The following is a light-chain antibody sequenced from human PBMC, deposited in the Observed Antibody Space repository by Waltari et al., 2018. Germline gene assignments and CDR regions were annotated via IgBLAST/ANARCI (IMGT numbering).Light chain of an antibody. CDR1: SGDIGTYNS. CDR2: DVS. J-gene: IGLJ2*01. Sequence: SALTQPASVSGSPGQSVTVSCAGASGDIGTYNSVSWYQLLPGKAPKLMVFDVSKRHSGVSHRFAGAKSGNTASLTISGLQAEDEASDYCTAFTTSRTVLFGGGTKLTVL. V-gene: IGLV2-14*03. CDR3: TAFTTSRTVL.